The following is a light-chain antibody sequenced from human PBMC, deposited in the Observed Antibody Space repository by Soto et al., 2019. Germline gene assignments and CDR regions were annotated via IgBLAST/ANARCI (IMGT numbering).Light chain of an antibody. CDR1: GSDIGSYNY. CDR3: TAYTTRTTYV. CDR2: GVT. Sequence: QSALTQPASVSGSPGQSITISCSGTGSDIGSYNYVSWYQQEPGKAPKLVIYGVTNRPSGVSNRFSGSKSGNTASLTISGLQAEDEADYYCTAYTTRTTYVFGTGTKLTVL. J-gene: IGLJ1*01. V-gene: IGLV2-14*01.